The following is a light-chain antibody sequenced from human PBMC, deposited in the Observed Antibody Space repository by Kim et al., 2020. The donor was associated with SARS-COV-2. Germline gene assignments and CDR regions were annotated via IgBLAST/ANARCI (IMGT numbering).Light chain of an antibody. CDR2: GAS. CDR3: QQYGSSPLT. Sequence: SPGERATLSCRASQSVSSSYVACYQQKPGQAPRLLIDGASSRAAGIADRISGRGAGKVFTLTSSRLEPEDVAVYYCQQYGSSPLTFGGGTKVEIK. J-gene: IGKJ4*01. V-gene: IGKV3-20*01. CDR1: QSVSSSY.